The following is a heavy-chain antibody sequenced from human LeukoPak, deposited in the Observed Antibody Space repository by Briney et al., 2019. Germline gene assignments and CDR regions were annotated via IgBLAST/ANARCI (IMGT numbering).Heavy chain of an antibody. Sequence: PSETLSLTCTVSGVSISSYYWSWIRQPPGKGLEWIGYIYYSGSTNYNPSLKSRVTISVDTSKNQFSLKLSSVTAADTAVYYCARGQYYDSSGQFDYWGQGTLVTVSP. CDR2: IYYSGST. CDR3: ARGQYYDSSGQFDY. CDR1: GVSISSYY. J-gene: IGHJ4*02. D-gene: IGHD3-22*01. V-gene: IGHV4-59*01.